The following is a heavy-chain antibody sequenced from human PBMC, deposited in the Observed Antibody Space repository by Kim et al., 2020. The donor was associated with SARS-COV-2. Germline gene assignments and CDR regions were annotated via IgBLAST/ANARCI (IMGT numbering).Heavy chain of an antibody. CDR2: ISGSGGST. D-gene: IGHD1-1*01. CDR1: GFTFSSYA. CDR3: AKAVLYQVPDSSFPDYGMDV. Sequence: GGSLRLSCAASGFTFSSYAMSWVRQAPGKGLEWVSAISGSGGSTYYADSVKGRFTISRDNSKNTLYLQMNSLRAEDTAVYYCAKAVLYQVPDSSFPDYGMDVWGQGTTVTVSS. V-gene: IGHV3-23*01. J-gene: IGHJ6*02.